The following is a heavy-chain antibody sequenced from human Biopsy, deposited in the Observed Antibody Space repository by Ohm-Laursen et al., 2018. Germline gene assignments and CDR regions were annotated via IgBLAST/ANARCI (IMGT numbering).Heavy chain of an antibody. J-gene: IGHJ3*02. CDR1: GFSFEDYG. CDR3: VKDKDFRDAFDI. CDR2: ISWQSATR. D-gene: IGHD3-3*01. V-gene: IGHV3-9*01. Sequence: SLRLSCAASGFSFEDYGMHWVRQAPGKGLEWVSSISWQSATRNYADSVKGRFAISRDNAKKPLYLEVDSLRDEDAALYYCVKDKDFRDAFDIWGQGTMVTVSS.